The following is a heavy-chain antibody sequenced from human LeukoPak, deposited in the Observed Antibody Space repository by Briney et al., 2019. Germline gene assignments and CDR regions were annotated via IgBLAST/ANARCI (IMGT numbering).Heavy chain of an antibody. CDR1: GYTFIDYY. CDR3: ATDGGTRGAVAGYFDY. Sequence: GASVKVSCKASGYTFIDYYVHWVRQAAGQGLEWMGYINPNTGGTNLAQKFQGWVTMTRDTSISTAYMELSRLKSDDTAVYYCATDGGTRGAVAGYFDYWGQGTLVTVSS. J-gene: IGHJ4*02. CDR2: INPNTGGT. D-gene: IGHD6-19*01. V-gene: IGHV1-2*04.